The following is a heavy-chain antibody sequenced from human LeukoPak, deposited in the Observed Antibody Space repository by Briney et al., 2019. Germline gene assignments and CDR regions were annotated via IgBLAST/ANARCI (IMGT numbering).Heavy chain of an antibody. D-gene: IGHD1-26*01. CDR1: GYTLTELS. V-gene: IGHV1-24*01. Sequence: GASVKVSRKVSGYTLTELSMHWVRQAPGKGLEWMGGFDPEDGETIYAQKFQGRVTMTEDTSTDTAYMELSSLRSEDTAVYYCATDLVGATTTRGVEYFQHWGQGTLVTVSS. CDR2: FDPEDGET. CDR3: ATDLVGATTTRGVEYFQH. J-gene: IGHJ1*01.